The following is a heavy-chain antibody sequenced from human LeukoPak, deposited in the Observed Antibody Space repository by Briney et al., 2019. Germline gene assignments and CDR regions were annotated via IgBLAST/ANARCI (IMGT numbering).Heavy chain of an antibody. V-gene: IGHV4-59*12. CDR2: IYYSGST. Sequence: SETLSLTCTVSGGSISSYYWSWIRQPPGKGLEWIGYIYYSGSTNYNPSLKSRVTISVDTSKNQFSLKLSSVTAADTAVYYCARDVDATSGWFDPWGQGTLVTVSS. CDR1: GGSISSYY. J-gene: IGHJ5*02. D-gene: IGHD2-15*01. CDR3: ARDVDATSGWFDP.